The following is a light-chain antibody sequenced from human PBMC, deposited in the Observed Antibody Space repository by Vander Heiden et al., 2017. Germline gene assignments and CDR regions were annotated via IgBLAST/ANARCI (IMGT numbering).Light chain of an antibody. J-gene: IGKJ2*01. Sequence: DIQMTQSPLSLSASIGDRVTITCRASQNINNYVNWYQQQPGKAPKLLIFAASNLQSGVPSRFSGSGSGRDFTLTISSLHPEDFATYYCQQNNRPHTFGQGTKLEI. CDR2: AAS. CDR3: QQNNRPHT. CDR1: QNINNY. V-gene: IGKV1-39*01.